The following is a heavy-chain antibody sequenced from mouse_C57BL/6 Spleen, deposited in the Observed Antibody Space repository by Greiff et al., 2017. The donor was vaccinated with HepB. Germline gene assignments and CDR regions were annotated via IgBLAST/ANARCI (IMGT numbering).Heavy chain of an antibody. Sequence: EVQRVESGEGLVKPGGSLKLSCAASGFTFSSYAMSWVRQTPEKRLEWVAYISSGGDYIYYADTVKGRFTISRDNARNTLYLQMSSLKSEDTAMYYGTRDAPLDTRYWYFDVWGTGTTVTVSS. CDR3: TRDAPLDTRYWYFDV. CDR1: GFTFSSYA. J-gene: IGHJ1*03. V-gene: IGHV5-9-1*02. CDR2: ISSGGDYI.